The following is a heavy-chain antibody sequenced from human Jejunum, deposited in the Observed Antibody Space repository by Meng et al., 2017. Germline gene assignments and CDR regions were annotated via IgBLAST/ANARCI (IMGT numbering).Heavy chain of an antibody. D-gene: IGHD5-12*01. Sequence: HVQLHEAGPGLVKASETLSLTCTVSGVSITSSYWGWIRQPPGKGLEWIGSTYYSGRNDYNPSLNSRLTMSVDTSKSQFSLNLKSLTSADTAVYFCARVVGYSGYSDSWGQGTLVTVSS. CDR2: TYYSGRN. CDR3: ARVVGYSGYSDS. CDR1: GVSITSSY. J-gene: IGHJ4*02. V-gene: IGHV4-59*01.